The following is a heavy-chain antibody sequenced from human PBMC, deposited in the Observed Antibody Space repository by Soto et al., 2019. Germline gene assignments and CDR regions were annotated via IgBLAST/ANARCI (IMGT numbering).Heavy chain of an antibody. D-gene: IGHD1-26*01. CDR2: IKQDGSEK. CDR3: ARDSRGSYYPDDAFDI. J-gene: IGHJ3*02. CDR1: GFTFSSYW. Sequence: GGSLRLSCAASGFTFSSYWMSWVRQAPGKGLEWVANIKQDGSEKYYVDSVKGRFTISRDNAKNSLYLQMNSLRAEDTAVYYCARDSRGSYYPDDAFDIWGQGTMVTVSS. V-gene: IGHV3-7*01.